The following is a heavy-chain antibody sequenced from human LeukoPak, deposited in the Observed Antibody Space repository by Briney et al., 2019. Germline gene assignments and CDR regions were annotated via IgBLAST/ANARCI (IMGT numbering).Heavy chain of an antibody. D-gene: IGHD3-16*01. CDR3: ARWAGDLGFDY. CDR2: IYYSGST. Sequence: PSETLSLTCTVSGGSISSYYWSWIRQPPGKGLEWIGYIYYSGSTNYNPSLKSRVTISVDTSKNQFSLKLSSVAAADTAVYYCARWAGDLGFDYWGQGTLVTVSS. V-gene: IGHV4-59*01. CDR1: GGSISSYY. J-gene: IGHJ4*02.